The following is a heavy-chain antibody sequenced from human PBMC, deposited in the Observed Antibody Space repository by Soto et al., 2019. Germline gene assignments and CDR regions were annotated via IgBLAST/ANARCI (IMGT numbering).Heavy chain of an antibody. V-gene: IGHV3-30*03. J-gene: IGHJ4*02. CDR2: MSHDGSRQ. Sequence: QVQLVESGGGVVQPGRSLRLSCVGSGFTFSDYGMQWVRQAPGKGLEWVTLMSHDGSRQYYADSVKGRFTISRDNSKNTLYLQMNSLRPEDTAVYYCARDLFVKSESYPAYWGQGALVTVSS. CDR1: GFTFSDYG. D-gene: IGHD3-10*01. CDR3: ARDLFVKSESYPAY.